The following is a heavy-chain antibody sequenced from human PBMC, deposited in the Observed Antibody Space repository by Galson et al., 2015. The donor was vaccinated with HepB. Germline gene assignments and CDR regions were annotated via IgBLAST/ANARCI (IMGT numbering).Heavy chain of an antibody. V-gene: IGHV1-69*13. D-gene: IGHD6-19*01. CDR1: GGTFSSYA. Sequence: SVKVSCKASGGTFSSYAISWVRQAPGQGLEWMGGIIPIFGTANYAQKFQGRVTITADESTSTAYMELSSLRSEDTAVYYCAGEGIAVAGTGPQARFDYWGQGTLVTVSS. CDR3: AGEGIAVAGTGPQARFDY. CDR2: IIPIFGTA. J-gene: IGHJ4*02.